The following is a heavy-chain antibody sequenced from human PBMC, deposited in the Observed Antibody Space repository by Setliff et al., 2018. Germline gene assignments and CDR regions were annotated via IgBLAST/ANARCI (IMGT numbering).Heavy chain of an antibody. Sequence: GESLKISCKGSGYSFTSYWIGWVGQIPGKGLEWMGIIYPGDSDTRYSPSFQGQVTISADKSISTAYLQWSSLKASDTAMYYCARQAVAGGDAFDIWGQGTMVTVSS. D-gene: IGHD6-19*01. CDR2: IYPGDSDT. CDR3: ARQAVAGGDAFDI. V-gene: IGHV5-51*01. CDR1: GYSFTSYW. J-gene: IGHJ3*02.